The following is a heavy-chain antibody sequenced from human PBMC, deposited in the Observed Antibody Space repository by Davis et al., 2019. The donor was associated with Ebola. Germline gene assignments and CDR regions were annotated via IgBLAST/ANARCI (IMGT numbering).Heavy chain of an antibody. CDR2: INHSGST. Sequence: MPSETLSLTCAVYGGSFSGYYWSWIRQPPGKGLGWIGEINHSGSTNYNPSLKSRVTLSVDTSKKQFSLKLSSVTAADTAVYYCARRSNSPFDYWGQGTLVTVSS. J-gene: IGHJ4*02. V-gene: IGHV4-34*01. CDR1: GGSFSGYY. CDR3: ARRSNSPFDY. D-gene: IGHD6-6*01.